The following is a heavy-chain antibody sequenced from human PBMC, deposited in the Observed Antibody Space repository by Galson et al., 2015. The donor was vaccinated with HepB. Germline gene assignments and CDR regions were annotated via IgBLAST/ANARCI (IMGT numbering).Heavy chain of an antibody. CDR2: ISSSSSYT. CDR1: GFTFSDYY. J-gene: IGHJ4*02. D-gene: IGHD6-13*01. V-gene: IGHV3-11*06. CDR3: ARVAIAAAGTWDY. Sequence: SLRLSCAASGFTFSDYYMSWIRQAPGKGLEWVSYISSSSSYTNYADSVKGRFTISRDNAKNSLYLQMNSLRAEDTAVYYCARVAIAAAGTWDYWGQGTLVTVSS.